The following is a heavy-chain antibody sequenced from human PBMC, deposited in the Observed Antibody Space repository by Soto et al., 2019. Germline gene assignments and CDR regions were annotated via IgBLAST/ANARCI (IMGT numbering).Heavy chain of an antibody. Sequence: SETLSLTCTVSGGSISSYYWSWIRQPPGKGLEWIGYIYYSGSTNYNPSLKSRVTISVDTSKNQFSLKLSSVTAADTAVYYCARGRLSYYDILTGYSPTYYYYYMDVWGKGTTVTVSS. CDR1: GGSISSYY. V-gene: IGHV4-59*01. CDR2: IYYSGST. D-gene: IGHD3-9*01. CDR3: ARGRLSYYDILTGYSPTYYYYYMDV. J-gene: IGHJ6*03.